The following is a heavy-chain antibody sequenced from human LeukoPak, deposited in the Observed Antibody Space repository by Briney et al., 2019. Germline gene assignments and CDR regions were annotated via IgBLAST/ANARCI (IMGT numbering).Heavy chain of an antibody. CDR1: GFTFSGYA. D-gene: IGHD6-19*01. J-gene: IGHJ4*02. CDR2: ISYDGSSK. CDR3: ARDVGVAGTGGWFDY. V-gene: IGHV3-30-3*01. Sequence: GGSLRLSCAASGFTFSGYAMHWVRQAPGKGLEWVAVISYDGSSKYYADSVKGRFTISRDNSKNTLYLQMNSLRPEDTAVYYCARDVGVAGTGGWFDYWGQGTLVTVSS.